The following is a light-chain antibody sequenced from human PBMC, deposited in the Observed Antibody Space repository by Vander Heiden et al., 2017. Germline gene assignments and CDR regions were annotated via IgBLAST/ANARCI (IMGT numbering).Light chain of an antibody. CDR2: SNN. V-gene: IGLV1-47*02. Sequence: QSVLTQPPPASGTPGPTVPISCSGSSSNTGSNYVYWYQQFSGTAPKLLIYSNNQRPSGVPDRFSGSKSGTSASLAISGLRSEDEADYYCAAWDDSLSGYVFGTGTKVTVL. CDR3: AAWDDSLSGYV. CDR1: SSNTGSNY. J-gene: IGLJ1*01.